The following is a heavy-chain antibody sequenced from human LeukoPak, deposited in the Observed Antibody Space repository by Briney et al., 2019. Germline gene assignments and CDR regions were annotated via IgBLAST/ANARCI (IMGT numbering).Heavy chain of an antibody. Sequence: GGSLRLSCATSGFTLRYYQMNWVRQAPGKGLEWVSYINVVNGAIYYADSVKGRFTISGDIATNSAYLQMNSLRAEDTALYYCVRDGNRGYDMDVWGQGTAVTVSS. D-gene: IGHD3-10*01. J-gene: IGHJ6*02. CDR3: VRDGNRGYDMDV. CDR1: GFTLRYYQ. CDR2: INVVNGAI. V-gene: IGHV3-48*01.